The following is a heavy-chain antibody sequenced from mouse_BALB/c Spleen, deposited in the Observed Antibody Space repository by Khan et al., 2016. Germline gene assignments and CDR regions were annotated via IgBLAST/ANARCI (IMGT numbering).Heavy chain of an antibody. J-gene: IGHJ4*01. D-gene: IGHD2-14*01. CDR3: ARSDRYDAMDY. Sequence: QVTLKESGPGILQPSQTLSLTCSSSGFSLSTSGMGVSWIRQPSGKGLEWLVHIYWDDDERSNPSLKSRPTISKDTSRNQVFPKITSVDTADTATYYCARSDRYDAMDYWGQGTSVTVSS. V-gene: IGHV8-12*01. CDR1: GFSLSTSGMG. CDR2: IYWDDDE.